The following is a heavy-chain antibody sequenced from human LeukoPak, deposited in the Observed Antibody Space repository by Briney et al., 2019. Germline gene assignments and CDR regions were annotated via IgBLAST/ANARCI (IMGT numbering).Heavy chain of an antibody. CDR3: ARDRGFGQADV. V-gene: IGHV3-7*01. D-gene: IGHD3-10*01. CDR2: IKQDGGEK. J-gene: IGHJ6*04. Sequence: PGGSLRLSCAASRFTFSNYWMNWFRQAPGKGLEWVANIKQDGGEKYYVDSVKGRFTISRDNAKNSLYLQMNSLRAEDTAVYYCARDRGFGQADVWGKGTTVTVSS. CDR1: RFTFSNYW.